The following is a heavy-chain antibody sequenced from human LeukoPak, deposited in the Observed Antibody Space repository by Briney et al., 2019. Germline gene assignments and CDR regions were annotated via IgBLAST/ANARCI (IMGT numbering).Heavy chain of an antibody. CDR1: VYTFTGHY. J-gene: IGHJ5*02. CDR2: INPNSGGT. Sequence: GASVKVSCKASVYTFTGHYMHWVRQAPGQGLEWMGWINPNSGGTNYAQKFQGRVSMTGDTSISTSYMGLSRLSSDDTAVYYCARVGSSGWDTFEQSPTWGQGTLVTVSS. CDR3: ARVGSSGWDTFEQSPT. V-gene: IGHV1-2*02. D-gene: IGHD6-19*01.